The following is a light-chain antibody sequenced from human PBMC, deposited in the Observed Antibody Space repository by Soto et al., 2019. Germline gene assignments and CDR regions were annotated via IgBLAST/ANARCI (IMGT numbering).Light chain of an antibody. Sequence: DVLMTQTPISLSVTPGQPASISCKSSQSLLHTDGKTYLYWHVQRPGQPPKLLIYEVSNRVSGVXEXISGSGSGTDFTLKISRVEVEDVGIYYCMQSLQLPLTFGGGTNVEIK. V-gene: IGKV2D-29*01. CDR2: EVS. J-gene: IGKJ4*01. CDR3: MQSLQLPLT. CDR1: QSLLHTDGKTY.